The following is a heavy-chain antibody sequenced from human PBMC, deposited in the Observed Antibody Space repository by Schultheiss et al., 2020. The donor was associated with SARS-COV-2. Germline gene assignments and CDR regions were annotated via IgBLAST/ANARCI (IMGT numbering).Heavy chain of an antibody. V-gene: IGHV7-4-1*02. CDR1: GYVFMNFG. D-gene: IGHD2-15*01. J-gene: IGHJ6*02. Sequence: ASVKISCKASGYVFMNFGITWVRLAPGQGLEWMGWINTNTGNPTYAQGFTGRFVFSLDTSVSTAYLQISSLKAEDTAVYYCARGGTRDYYYYYGMDVWGQGTTVTVSS. CDR3: ARGGTRDYYYYYGMDV. CDR2: INTNTGNP.